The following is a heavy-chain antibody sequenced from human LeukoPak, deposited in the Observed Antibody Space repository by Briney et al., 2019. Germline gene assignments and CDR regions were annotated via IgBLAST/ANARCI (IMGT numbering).Heavy chain of an antibody. Sequence: ASVKVSCKASGYTFTSYGISWVRQAPGQGLEWMGWISAYNGNTNYAQKLQGRVTMTADTSTSTAYMELRSLTSDDTAVYYCARDKAVTTELTQYFHHWGQGTLVTVSS. J-gene: IGHJ1*01. CDR1: GYTFTSYG. D-gene: IGHD4-11*01. V-gene: IGHV1-18*01. CDR3: ARDKAVTTELTQYFHH. CDR2: ISAYNGNT.